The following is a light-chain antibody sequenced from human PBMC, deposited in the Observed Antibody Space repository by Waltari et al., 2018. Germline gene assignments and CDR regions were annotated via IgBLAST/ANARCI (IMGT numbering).Light chain of an antibody. J-gene: IGKJ1*01. CDR3: QQYGNSPRT. CDR2: GAS. V-gene: IGKV3-20*01. Sequence: ETVLTQSPGTLSLSRGERATLSCRASQSVTSSHLAWYQQKPGQAPRLRIYGASSRATGIPDRFSGSGSGTDFTLTITRLEPEDFAVYYCQQYGNSPRTFGQGTEVEIK. CDR1: QSVTSSH.